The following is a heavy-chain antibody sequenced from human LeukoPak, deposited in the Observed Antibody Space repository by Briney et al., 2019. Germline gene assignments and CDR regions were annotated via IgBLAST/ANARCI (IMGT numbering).Heavy chain of an antibody. CDR3: ARGWYTWNFGASYYYYGMDV. CDR1: GFTFTSVY. Sequence: ASVKVSCTASGFTFTSVYMHWVRQAPGQGLEWMGRIIPILGIANYAQKFQGRVTITADKSTSTAYMELSSLRSEDTAVYYCARGWYTWNFGASYYYYGMDVWGQGTTVTVSS. J-gene: IGHJ6*02. CDR2: IIPILGIA. V-gene: IGHV1-69*04. D-gene: IGHD1-7*01.